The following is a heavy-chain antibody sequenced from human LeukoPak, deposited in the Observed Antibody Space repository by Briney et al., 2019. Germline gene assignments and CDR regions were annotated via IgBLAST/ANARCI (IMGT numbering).Heavy chain of an antibody. Sequence: GGSLRLSCAASGFTFSNAWMSWVRQAPGKGLEWVGRIKSKTDGGTTDYAAPVKGRFTISRDDSKNTLYLQMNSLKTEDTAVYYCTTRGYNYGSGSYYNVAFDIWGQGTMVTVSS. V-gene: IGHV3-15*01. CDR3: TTRGYNYGSGSYYNVAFDI. J-gene: IGHJ3*02. CDR1: GFTFSNAW. D-gene: IGHD3-10*01. CDR2: IKSKTDGGTT.